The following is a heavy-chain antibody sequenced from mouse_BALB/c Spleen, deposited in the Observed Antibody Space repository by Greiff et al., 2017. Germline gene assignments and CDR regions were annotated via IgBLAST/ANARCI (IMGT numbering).Heavy chain of an antibody. V-gene: IGHV5-9-3*01. Sequence: EVKLVESGGGLVKPGGSLKLSCAASGFTFSSYAMSWVRQTPEKRLEWVATISSGGSYTYYPDSVKGRFTISRDNAKNTLYLQMSSLRSEDTAMYYCARLGDAMDYWGQGTSVTVSS. D-gene: IGHD4-1*01. CDR1: GFTFSSYA. CDR3: ARLGDAMDY. J-gene: IGHJ4*01. CDR2: ISSGGSYT.